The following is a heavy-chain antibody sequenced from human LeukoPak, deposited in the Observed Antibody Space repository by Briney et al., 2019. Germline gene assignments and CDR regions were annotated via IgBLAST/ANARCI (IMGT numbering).Heavy chain of an antibody. CDR1: GFTFSSYW. CDR2: IEQDGSEK. Sequence: GGSLRLSCAASGFTFSSYWMSWVRQASGKGLEWVANIEQDGSEKNYVDSVKGRFTISRDNAKNSLYLQMNSLRAEDTAVYYCARDPYYYDSSVNYWGQGTLVIVSS. V-gene: IGHV3-7*03. CDR3: ARDPYYYDSSVNY. J-gene: IGHJ4*02. D-gene: IGHD3-22*01.